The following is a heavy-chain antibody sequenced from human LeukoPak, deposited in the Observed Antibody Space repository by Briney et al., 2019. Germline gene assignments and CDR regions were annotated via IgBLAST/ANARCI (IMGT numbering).Heavy chain of an antibody. CDR1: GFTFSSYG. CDR2: ISYDGSNK. D-gene: IGHD3-16*02. V-gene: IGHV3-30*18. J-gene: IGHJ4*02. Sequence: GGSLRLSCAASGFTFSSYGMHWVRQAPGKGLEWVAVISYDGSNKYYADSVKGRFTISRDNSKNTLYLQMNSLRAEDTAVYYCAKGPSVWGSYRYFDYWGQGTLVTVSS. CDR3: AKGPSVWGSYRYFDY.